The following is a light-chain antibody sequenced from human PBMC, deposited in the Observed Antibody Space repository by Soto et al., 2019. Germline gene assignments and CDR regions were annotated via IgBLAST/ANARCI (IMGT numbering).Light chain of an antibody. Sequence: QSVLTQPPSVSGAPGQRVTLSCTGSSSNIGAGYDVHGYQQLPGTAPKLLIYGNSNRPSGVPDRFSGSKSGTSASLAITGLLAEDEADDYCQSYDSSLSGSRVFGGGTKLTVL. CDR1: SSNIGAGYD. CDR2: GNS. V-gene: IGLV1-40*01. J-gene: IGLJ2*01. CDR3: QSYDSSLSGSRV.